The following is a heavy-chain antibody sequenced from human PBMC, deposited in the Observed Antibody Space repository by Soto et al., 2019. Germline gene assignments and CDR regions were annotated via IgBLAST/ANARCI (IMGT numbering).Heavy chain of an antibody. D-gene: IGHD6-13*01. V-gene: IGHV3-13*01. Sequence: LSCAASGFTFSSYDMHWVRQATGKGLEWVSAIGTAGDTYYPGSVKGRFTISRENAKNSLYLQMNSLRAGDTAVYYCARGGHSGVFDPWGQGTLVTVSS. CDR2: IGTAGDT. CDR1: GFTFSSYD. J-gene: IGHJ5*02. CDR3: ARGGHSGVFDP.